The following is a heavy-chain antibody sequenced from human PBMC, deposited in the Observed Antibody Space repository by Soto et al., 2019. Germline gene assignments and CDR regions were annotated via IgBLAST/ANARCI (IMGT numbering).Heavy chain of an antibody. CDR1: GFPFTNYW. Sequence: GGSLRLSCAASGFPFTNYWMNCVRQTPWKGLMWVSLISPDGSDVGYADSVEGRFTVSRDNAKNTLYLQMHSLRAEDTAMYYCACWGHIVPVAPSDFDRWGQGTLVTVSS. CDR3: ACWGHIVPVAPSDFDR. CDR2: ISPDGSDV. V-gene: IGHV3-74*01. D-gene: IGHD2-8*02. J-gene: IGHJ4*02.